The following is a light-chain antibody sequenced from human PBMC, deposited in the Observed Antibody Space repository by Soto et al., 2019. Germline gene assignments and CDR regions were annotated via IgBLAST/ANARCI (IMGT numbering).Light chain of an antibody. V-gene: IGKV3-20*01. CDR3: SHVGSSPGFT. J-gene: IGKJ3*01. CDR2: GAS. Sequence: EIVLTQSPGTLSLSPGERATLSCRASQSINSRYLAWYQQKPGQAPRLLIYGASSSATDTPYRFSVSGSGTDFTVTISRLEPEDLAVYYSSHVGSSPGFTVGPVTKVYIK. CDR1: QSINSRY.